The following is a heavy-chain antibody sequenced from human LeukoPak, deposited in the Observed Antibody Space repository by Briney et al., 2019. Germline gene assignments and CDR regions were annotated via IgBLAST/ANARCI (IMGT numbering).Heavy chain of an antibody. CDR1: GGSFSGYY. J-gene: IGHJ3*02. CDR3: ARRTPENAFDI. CDR2: INHSGST. V-gene: IGHV4-34*01. D-gene: IGHD1-1*01. Sequence: SETLSLTCAVYGGSFSGYYWSWIRQPPGEGLEWIGEINHSGSTNYNPSLKSRVTISVDTSKNQFSLKLSSVTAADTAVYYCARRTPENAFDIWGQGTMVTVSS.